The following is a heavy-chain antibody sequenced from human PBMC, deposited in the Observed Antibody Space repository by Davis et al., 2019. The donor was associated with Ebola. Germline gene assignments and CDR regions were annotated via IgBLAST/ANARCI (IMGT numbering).Heavy chain of an antibody. CDR2: ISSSSSYI. V-gene: IGHV3-21*01. D-gene: IGHD3-16*02. CDR3: ARDNYDYIWESYRYYFDY. Sequence: GGSLRLSCAASGFTFSSYSMNWVRQAPGKGLEWVSSISSSSSYIYYADSVKGRFTISRDNAKNSLYLQMNSLRAEDTAVYYCARDNYDYIWESYRYYFDYWGQGTLVTVSS. J-gene: IGHJ4*02. CDR1: GFTFSSYS.